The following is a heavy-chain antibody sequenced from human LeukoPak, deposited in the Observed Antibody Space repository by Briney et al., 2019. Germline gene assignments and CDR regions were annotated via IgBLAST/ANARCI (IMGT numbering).Heavy chain of an antibody. CDR2: ISYDGSNK. V-gene: IGHV3-30*03. Sequence: GGSLRLSCAASGFTFSSYGMHWVRQAPGKGLEWVAVISYDGSNKYYADSVKGRFTISRDNSKNTLYLQMNSLRAEDTAVYYCARGDYSTTYGMDVRGQGTTVTVSS. D-gene: IGHD4-11*01. CDR1: GFTFSSYG. CDR3: ARGDYSTTYGMDV. J-gene: IGHJ6*02.